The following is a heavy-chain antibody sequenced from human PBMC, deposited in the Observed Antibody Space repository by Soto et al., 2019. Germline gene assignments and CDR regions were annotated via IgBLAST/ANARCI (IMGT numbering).Heavy chain of an antibody. V-gene: IGHV1-8*01. CDR1: GYTFTSYD. CDR3: GTWPYYYYGMDV. J-gene: IGHJ6*02. Sequence: QVQLVKSGAEVKKPGASVKVSCKASGYTFTSYDINWVRQATGQGLEWMGWMNPNRGNTGSAQKFQGRVTMTRNTSISTAYMELSSLRSEDTAVYYCGTWPYYYYGMDVWGQGTTVTVSS. CDR2: MNPNRGNT. D-gene: IGHD2-2*01.